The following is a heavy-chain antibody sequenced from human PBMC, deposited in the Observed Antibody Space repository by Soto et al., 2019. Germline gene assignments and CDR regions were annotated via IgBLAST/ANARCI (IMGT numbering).Heavy chain of an antibody. Sequence: GGPLRLSCAASGFTFRSYGMSWVRQDPGKGLEWVSAISGSGGSTYYADSVKGRFTISRDNSKNTLYLQMNSLRAEDTAVYYCAKGVYSSSSNWFDPWGQGTLVTVSS. CDR3: AKGVYSSSSNWFDP. J-gene: IGHJ5*02. CDR1: GFTFRSYG. V-gene: IGHV3-23*01. D-gene: IGHD6-6*01. CDR2: ISGSGGST.